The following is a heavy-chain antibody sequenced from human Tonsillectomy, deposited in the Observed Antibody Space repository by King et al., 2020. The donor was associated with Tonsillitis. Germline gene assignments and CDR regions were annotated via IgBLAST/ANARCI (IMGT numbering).Heavy chain of an antibody. CDR1: GFTFSGSA. V-gene: IGHV3-73*02. CDR3: TRFAAPEYGDYGDF. Sequence: VQLVESGGGLVQPGGSLKLSCAASGFTFSGSAMHWVRQASGKGLEWVGRIRSKANSYATAYAASVKGRFTISRDDSKNTAYLQMNSLKTEDTAVYYGTRFAAPEYGDYGDFWGQGTLVTVSA. J-gene: IGHJ4*02. D-gene: IGHD4-17*01. CDR2: IRSKANSYAT.